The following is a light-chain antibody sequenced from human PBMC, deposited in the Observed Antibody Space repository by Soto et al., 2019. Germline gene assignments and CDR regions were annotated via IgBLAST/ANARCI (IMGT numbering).Light chain of an antibody. CDR1: HDISKY. V-gene: IGKV1-33*01. CDR3: QQYEIFPIT. CDR2: DAS. Sequence: DIQMTQSPSSLWAAVGDGFTITCQASHDISKYLNWYQQKPGKAPKLLIYDASNMETGVPSRFTGSGSGTDFTFTISSLQPEDIATYYCQQYEIFPITFGQGTRLEIK. J-gene: IGKJ5*01.